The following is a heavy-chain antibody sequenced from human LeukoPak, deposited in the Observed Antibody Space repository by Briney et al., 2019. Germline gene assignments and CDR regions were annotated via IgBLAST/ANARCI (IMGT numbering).Heavy chain of an antibody. J-gene: IGHJ4*02. CDR3: ARSPWGPYFDY. CDR1: GDSISSGGYC. Sequence: PPETLSLTCTVSGDSISSGGYCWSWIRQHPGKGLEWIGYIYYSGSTYYNPSLKSRVTISVDTSKNQFSLKLSSVTAADTAVYYCARSPWGPYFDYWGQGTLVTVSS. CDR2: IYYSGST. D-gene: IGHD3-16*01. V-gene: IGHV4-61*08.